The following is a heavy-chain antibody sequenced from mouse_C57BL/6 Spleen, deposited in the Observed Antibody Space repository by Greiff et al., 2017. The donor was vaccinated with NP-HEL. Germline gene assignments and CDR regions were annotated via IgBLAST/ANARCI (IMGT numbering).Heavy chain of an antibody. CDR1: GFSLTSYG. CDR3: ARHGYPAYAMDY. J-gene: IGHJ4*01. D-gene: IGHD2-2*01. CDR2: IWSGGST. V-gene: IGHV2-2*01. Sequence: VQLQQPGPGLVQPSQSLSITCTVSGFSLTSYGVHWVRQSPGKGLEWLGVIWSGGSTDYNAAFISRLSISKDNSKSQVFFKMNSLQADDTAIYYCARHGYPAYAMDYWGKGTSVTVSS.